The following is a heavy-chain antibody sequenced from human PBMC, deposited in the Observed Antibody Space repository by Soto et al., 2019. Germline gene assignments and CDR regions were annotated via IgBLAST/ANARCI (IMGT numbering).Heavy chain of an antibody. V-gene: IGHV3-23*01. CDR3: AKGPPYYDFWSGYQYYFDY. CDR2: ISGSGGST. J-gene: IGHJ4*02. CDR1: GFTFSSYA. D-gene: IGHD3-3*01. Sequence: GGSLRLSCAASGFTFSSYAMSWVRQAPGKGLEWVSAISGSGGSTYYADSVKGRFTISRDNSKNTLYLQMNSLRAEDTAVYYCAKGPPYYDFWSGYQYYFDYWGQGTLVTVSS.